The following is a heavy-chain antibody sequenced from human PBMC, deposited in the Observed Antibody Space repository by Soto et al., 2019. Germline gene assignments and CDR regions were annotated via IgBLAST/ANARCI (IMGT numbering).Heavy chain of an antibody. CDR2: IIPVFGTP. J-gene: IGHJ4*02. Sequence: QVQLEQSGAEVKKPGSSVKVRCKTSGDTFNIYAISWVRQAPGQGLEWMGGIIPVFGTPSYAQKCRDRVTIAADESTSTAHMELRSLTSEYTAVYSCARGTYYDFWKGFADFDYWGQETLVTVSS. V-gene: IGHV1-69*01. CDR1: GDTFNIYA. D-gene: IGHD3-3*01. CDR3: ARGTYYDFWKGFADFDY.